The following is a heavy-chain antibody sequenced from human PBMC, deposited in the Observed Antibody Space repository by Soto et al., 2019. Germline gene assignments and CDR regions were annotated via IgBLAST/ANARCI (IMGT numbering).Heavy chain of an antibody. V-gene: IGHV3-72*01. CDR1: GFAFSDHY. D-gene: IGHD4-17*01. CDR3: VRASTAYYFDS. J-gene: IGHJ4*02. Sequence: EVQLVESGGGLVQPGGSLRLPCAASGFAFSDHYMDWVRQAPGKGLEWVGRIRNKPNSYTTVYAASVQGRFTISRDDSENSLYLQMNSLRSEDTALYYWVRASTAYYFDSWGQGSLVTVSS. CDR2: IRNKPNSYTT.